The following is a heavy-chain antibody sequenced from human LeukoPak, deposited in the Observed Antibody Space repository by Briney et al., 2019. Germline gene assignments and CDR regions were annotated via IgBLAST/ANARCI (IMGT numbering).Heavy chain of an antibody. D-gene: IGHD1/OR15-1a*01. Sequence: GGSLRLSCAASGFTVSSNYMSWVRQAPGKGLEWVSVIYSGGSTYYADSVKGRFTISRDNSKNTLYLQMNSLRAEDTAVYYCARVTSQQHVPDYCGQGTLVTVSS. CDR1: GFTVSSNY. J-gene: IGHJ4*02. CDR2: IYSGGST. CDR3: ARVTSQQHVPDY. V-gene: IGHV3-66*02.